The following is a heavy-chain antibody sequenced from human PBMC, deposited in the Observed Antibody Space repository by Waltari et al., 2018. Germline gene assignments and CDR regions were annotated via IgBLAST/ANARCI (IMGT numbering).Heavy chain of an antibody. D-gene: IGHD3-16*01. CDR1: AASLSSSGFY. J-gene: IGHJ5*02. V-gene: IGHV4-39*01. CDR2: IYYDGST. Sequence: QPQLQESGPGLVKPSETLSLTCNVSAASLSSSGFYWVWIRQSPGKGLEWIGSIYYDGSTYYSPSLRSRVTISADTSKNQFSLKLTSVTAADTAVYYCAAENPTRSYDLDAWGQGILVTASS. CDR3: AAENPTRSYDLDA.